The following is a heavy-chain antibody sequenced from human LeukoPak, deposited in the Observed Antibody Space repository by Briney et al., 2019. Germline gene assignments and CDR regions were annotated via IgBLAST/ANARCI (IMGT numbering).Heavy chain of an antibody. CDR1: GFTFSSYA. CDR2: ISGGGGST. D-gene: IGHD1-26*01. V-gene: IGHV3-23*01. J-gene: IGHJ4*02. Sequence: GGSLRLSCVASGFTFSSYAMSWVRQAPGKGLEWVSAISGGGGSTYYADSVKGRFTISRDNSENTLYLQMNSLRAEDTAVYHCAKALVGITTFDYWGQGTLVTVSS. CDR3: AKALVGITTFDY.